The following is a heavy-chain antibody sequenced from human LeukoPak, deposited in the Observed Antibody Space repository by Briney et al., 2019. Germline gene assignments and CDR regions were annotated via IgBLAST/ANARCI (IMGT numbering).Heavy chain of an antibody. V-gene: IGHV4-30-2*01. Sequence: SQTLSLTCTVSGGSISSGGYYWRWIRQPPGKGLEWIGYIYHSGSTYYNPSLKSRVTISVDRSKNQFSLKLSSVTAADTAVYYCARALERWLPIYWGQGTLVTVSS. CDR2: IYHSGST. J-gene: IGHJ4*02. CDR1: GGSISSGGYY. D-gene: IGHD5-24*01. CDR3: ARALERWLPIY.